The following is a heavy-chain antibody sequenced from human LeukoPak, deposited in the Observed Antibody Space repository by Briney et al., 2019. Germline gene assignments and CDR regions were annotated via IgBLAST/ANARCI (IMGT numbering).Heavy chain of an antibody. V-gene: IGHV4-34*01. CDR2: INHSGST. D-gene: IGHD6-6*01. CDR1: GGSFSGYY. J-gene: IGHJ4*02. CDR3: ARVGYSSSSLDY. Sequence: PSETLSLTCAVYGGSFSGYYWSWIRQPPGKGLEWIGEINHSGSTNYNPSLKSRVTISVDTSKNQFSLKLSSVTAADTAVYYCARVGYSSSSLDYWGQGTLVTASS.